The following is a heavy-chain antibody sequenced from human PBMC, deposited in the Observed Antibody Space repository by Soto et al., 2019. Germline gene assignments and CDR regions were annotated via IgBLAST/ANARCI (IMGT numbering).Heavy chain of an antibody. CDR1: GGSFSGYY. Sequence: PSETLSLTCAVYGGSFSGYYWSWIRQPPGKGLEWIGEINHSGSTNYNPSLKSRVTISVDTSKNQFSLKLSSVTAADTAVYYCAGEPRHRRRYYYDSSGYYYGVDYWGQGTLVTVSS. V-gene: IGHV4-34*01. J-gene: IGHJ4*02. D-gene: IGHD3-22*01. CDR3: AGEPRHRRRYYYDSSGYYYGVDY. CDR2: INHSGST.